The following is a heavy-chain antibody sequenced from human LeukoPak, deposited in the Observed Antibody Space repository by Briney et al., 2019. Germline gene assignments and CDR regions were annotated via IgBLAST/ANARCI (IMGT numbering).Heavy chain of an antibody. J-gene: IGHJ5*02. CDR2: INPNSGGT. CDR3: ARALFSGGSSMLVNWFDP. V-gene: IGHV1-2*02. CDR1: GYTFTGYY. D-gene: IGHD2-15*01. Sequence: ASVKVSCKASGYTFTGYYMHWVRQAPGQGLEWMGWINPNSGGTNYAQKFQGRVTMTRDTSISTAYMELSRLRSDDTAVYYCARALFSGGSSMLVNWFDPWGQGTLVTVSS.